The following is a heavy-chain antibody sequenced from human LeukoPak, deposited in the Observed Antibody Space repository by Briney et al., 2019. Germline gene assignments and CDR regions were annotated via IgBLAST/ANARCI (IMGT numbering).Heavy chain of an antibody. CDR3: ARGIAADAYDVFDI. D-gene: IGHD6-13*01. V-gene: IGHV3-64*01. CDR1: GFTFSSYA. CDR2: ISSNGGST. J-gene: IGHJ3*02. Sequence: PGGSLRLSCAASGFTFSSYAMHWVRQAPGKGLEYVSAISSNGGSTYYANSVKGRFTISRDNSKNTLYLQMGSLRAEDMAVYYCARGIAADAYDVFDIWGQGTMVTVSS.